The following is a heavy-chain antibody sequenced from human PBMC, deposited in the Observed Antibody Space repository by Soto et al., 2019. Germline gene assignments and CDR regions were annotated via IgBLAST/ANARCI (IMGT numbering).Heavy chain of an antibody. CDR1: GYTFTSYG. J-gene: IGHJ6*02. V-gene: IGHV1-46*01. CDR2: INPCGGST. Sequence: ASVKVSCKASGYTFTSYGINWVRQAPGQGLEWMGLINPCGGSTSYAQKFQGRVTMTRDTSTSTVYMELSSLRSEDTAVYYCARGTVDTAPDYGMYVWGQGTTVTVSS. CDR3: ARGTVDTAPDYGMYV. D-gene: IGHD5-18*01.